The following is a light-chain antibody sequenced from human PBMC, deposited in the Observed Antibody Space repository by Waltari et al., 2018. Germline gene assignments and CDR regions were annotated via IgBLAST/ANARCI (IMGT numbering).Light chain of an antibody. J-gene: IGLJ2*01. CDR3: CSYAGSYTSYVV. Sequence: QSALTQPASVSGSPGPSITISCTGTTSDVGSYNLVSWYQQHPGKAPKLIIYEVSQRPSGVSNRFSGSKSGNTASLTISGLQAEDEADYHCCSYAGSYTSYVVFGGGTKLTVL. CDR2: EVS. CDR1: TSDVGSYNL. V-gene: IGLV2-23*02.